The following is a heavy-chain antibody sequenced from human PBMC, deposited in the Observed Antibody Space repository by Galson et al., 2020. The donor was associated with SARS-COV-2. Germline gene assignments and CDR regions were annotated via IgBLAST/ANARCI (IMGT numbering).Heavy chain of an antibody. CDR2: TYYSGST. CDR1: GGSISSSSYY. CDR3: ARHDSSGYWEEYGMDV. Sequence: SETLSLTCTVSGGSISSSSYYWGWIRQPPGKGLEWIGSTYYSGSTYYNPSLKSRVTISVDTSKNQFSLKLSSVTAADTAVYYCARHDSSGYWEEYGMDVWGQGTTVTVSS. J-gene: IGHJ6*02. V-gene: IGHV4-39*01. D-gene: IGHD3-22*01.